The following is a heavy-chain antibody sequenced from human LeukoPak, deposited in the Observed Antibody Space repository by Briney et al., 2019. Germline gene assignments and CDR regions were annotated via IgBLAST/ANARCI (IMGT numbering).Heavy chain of an antibody. Sequence: GGSLTLSCAVSGFTFRSYAMNWLRQAPGKGLEWVAVISYGGSNKYFGASVKGRFTISRDNSKNTLYPQMDSLRAEDTAIYYCAKAVTSDYHSLYYNYYMDVWGKGTTVTVSS. J-gene: IGHJ6*03. CDR1: GFTFRSYA. CDR2: ISYGGSNK. D-gene: IGHD3-10*01. V-gene: IGHV3-30*18. CDR3: AKAVTSDYHSLYYNYYMDV.